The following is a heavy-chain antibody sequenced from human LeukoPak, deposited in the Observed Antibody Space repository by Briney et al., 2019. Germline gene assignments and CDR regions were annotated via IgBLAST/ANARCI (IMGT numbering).Heavy chain of an antibody. D-gene: IGHD3-22*01. CDR2: IKQDGSEK. J-gene: IGHJ6*02. V-gene: IGHV3-7*01. CDR1: GFTFSSYW. Sequence: GGSLRLSCAASGFTFSSYWMSWVRQAPGKGLEWVANIKQDGSEKYYVDSVKGRFTISRDNAKNSLYLQMNSLRAEDTAVYYCARVQSSGGYYDSSGYYYYYYGMDVWGQGTTVTVSS. CDR3: ARVQSSGGYYDSSGYYYYYYGMDV.